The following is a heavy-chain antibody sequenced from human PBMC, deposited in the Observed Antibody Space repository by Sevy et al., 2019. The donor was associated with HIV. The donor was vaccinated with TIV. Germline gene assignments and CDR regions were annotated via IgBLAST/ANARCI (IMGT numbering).Heavy chain of an antibody. V-gene: IGHV4-34*01. Sequence: SETLSLTCAVSGGSLNDYTWSWIRQPPGKGLEWIGEVNHSGITKSSPSLKSRATISLDTSETKFALNLRSVTAADTAMYYCARSSYDIWSGYYFDFWGQGALVTVSS. CDR1: GGSLNDYT. J-gene: IGHJ4*02. CDR3: ARSSYDIWSGYYFDF. CDR2: VNHSGIT. D-gene: IGHD3-3*01.